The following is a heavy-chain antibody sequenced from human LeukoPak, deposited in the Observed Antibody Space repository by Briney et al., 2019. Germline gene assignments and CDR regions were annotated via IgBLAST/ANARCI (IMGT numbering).Heavy chain of an antibody. CDR1: GGTFSSYA. D-gene: IGHD5-18*01. Sequence: AAVKVSCKASGGTFSSYAISWVRQDPGQGLERMGRIIPILGIANYAQKFQGRVTITADKSTSTAYMELSSLRSEDTAVYCCARTSYGYGPSFDYWGQGTLVTVSS. V-gene: IGHV1-69*04. J-gene: IGHJ4*02. CDR2: IIPILGIA. CDR3: ARTSYGYGPSFDY.